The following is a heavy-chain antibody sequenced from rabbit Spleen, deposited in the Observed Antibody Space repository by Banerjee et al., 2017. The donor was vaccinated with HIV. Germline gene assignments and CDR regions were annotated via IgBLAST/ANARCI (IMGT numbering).Heavy chain of an antibody. V-gene: IGHV1S40*01. J-gene: IGHJ4*01. CDR1: GLDFSSSYW. D-gene: IGHD4-2*01. CDR3: ARDPAGREDFNL. Sequence: QSLEESGGDLVKPGASLTLTCTASGLDFSSSYWICWVRQAPGKGLEWIACIDVSSSGSTYYASWAKGRFTISKTSSTTVTLQMTSLTAADTATYFCARDPAGREDFNLWGQGTLVTVS. CDR2: IDVSSSGST.